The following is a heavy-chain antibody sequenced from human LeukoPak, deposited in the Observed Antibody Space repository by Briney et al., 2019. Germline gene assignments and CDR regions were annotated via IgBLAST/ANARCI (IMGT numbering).Heavy chain of an antibody. D-gene: IGHD2-8*01. CDR2: ISGSGGST. CDR1: GFTFSDYN. J-gene: IGHJ6*03. CDR3: AKDCTNAVCSQTINYYYYMDV. Sequence: PGGSLRLSCAASGFTFSDYNMRWIRQAPGKGLEWVSAISGSGGSTYYADSVKGRFTISRDNSKNTLYLQMNSLRAEDTAVYYCAKDCTNAVCSQTINYYYYMDVWGKGTTVTVSS. V-gene: IGHV3-23*01.